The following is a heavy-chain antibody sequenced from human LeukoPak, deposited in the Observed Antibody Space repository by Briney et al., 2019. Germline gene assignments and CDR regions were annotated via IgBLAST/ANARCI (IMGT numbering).Heavy chain of an antibody. CDR1: GFTFDDYA. D-gene: IGHD3-3*01. J-gene: IGHJ4*02. Sequence: GRSLRLSCAASGFTFDDYAMHWVRQAPGKGLEWVSAISGSGGSTYYADSVKGRFTISRDNSKNTLYLQMNSLRAEDTAVYYCAKADYYDFWSGYFDYWGQGTLVTVSS. CDR3: AKADYYDFWSGYFDY. V-gene: IGHV3-23*01. CDR2: ISGSGGST.